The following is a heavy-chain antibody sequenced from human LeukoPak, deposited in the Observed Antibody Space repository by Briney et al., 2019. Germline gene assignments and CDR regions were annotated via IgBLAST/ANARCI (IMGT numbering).Heavy chain of an antibody. CDR3: ARAYYYGSGSYD. D-gene: IGHD3-10*01. CDR1: GGTFSSYA. CDR2: IIPIFGTA. J-gene: IGHJ4*02. V-gene: IGHV1-69*13. Sequence: SVKVSCKASGGTFSSYAISWVRQAPGQGLEWMEGIIPIFGTANYAQKFQGRVTITADESTSTAYMELSSLRSEDTAVYYCARAYYYGSGSYDWGQGTLVTVSS.